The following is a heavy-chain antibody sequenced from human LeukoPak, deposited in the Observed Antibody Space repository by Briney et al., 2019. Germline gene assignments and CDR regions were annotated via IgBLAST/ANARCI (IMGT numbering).Heavy chain of an antibody. CDR2: ISGSGGST. CDR1: GFTFSSYA. CDR3: AKGWYSSSRPDYFDY. D-gene: IGHD6-13*01. V-gene: IGHV3-23*01. Sequence: GASLRLSCAASGFTFSSYAMSWVRQAPGKGLEWVSAISGSGGSTYYADSVKGRFTISRDNSKNTLYLQMNSLRAEDTAVYYCAKGWYSSSRPDYFDYWGQGTLVTVSS. J-gene: IGHJ4*02.